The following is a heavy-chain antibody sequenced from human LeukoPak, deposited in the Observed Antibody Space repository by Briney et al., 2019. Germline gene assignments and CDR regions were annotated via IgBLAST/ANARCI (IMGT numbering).Heavy chain of an antibody. D-gene: IGHD2-15*01. J-gene: IGHJ3*01. Sequence: GGSLRLSCAAPGFTFSDYYMSWIRQAPGKGLEWVANINLDGREKYYVDSVKGRFTISRDNAKNSLYLQMNSLRAEDTAIYYCTCDLNKSGGLWGQGTMVTV. CDR2: INLDGREK. CDR3: TCDLNKSGGL. V-gene: IGHV3-7*01. CDR1: GFTFSDYY.